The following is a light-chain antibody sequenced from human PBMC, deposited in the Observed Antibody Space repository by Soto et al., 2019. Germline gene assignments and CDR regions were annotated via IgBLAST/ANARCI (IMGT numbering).Light chain of an antibody. J-gene: IGLJ1*01. Sequence: QSVLTQPASVSGSPGQSITISCTGTSSDVGSYNYVSWYQQHPGRAPKLMIYDVSSRPSGVSNRFSGSKSGNTASLTISGLQAEDEADCFCTSYTSSSTYVFGTGTKVTVL. CDR1: SSDVGSYNY. CDR3: TSYTSSSTYV. V-gene: IGLV2-14*01. CDR2: DVS.